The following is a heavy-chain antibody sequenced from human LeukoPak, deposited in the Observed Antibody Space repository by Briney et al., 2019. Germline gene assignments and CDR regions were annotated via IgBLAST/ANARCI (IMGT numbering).Heavy chain of an antibody. V-gene: IGHV3-23*01. CDR1: GFTFSSYA. CDR3: ARDRVAVALYYFDY. CDR2: ISGSGVTT. Sequence: QPGGSLRLSCAASGFTFSSYAMSWVRQAPGKGLEWVSAISGSGVTTHYAGSVKGRFTISRDNSKNTLYLQMNSLRAEDTAVYYCARDRVAVALYYFDYWGQGTLVTVSS. D-gene: IGHD6-19*01. J-gene: IGHJ4*02.